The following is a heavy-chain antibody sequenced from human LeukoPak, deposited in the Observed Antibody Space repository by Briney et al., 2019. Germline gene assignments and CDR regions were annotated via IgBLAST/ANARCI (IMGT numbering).Heavy chain of an antibody. CDR3: ARGLSKDIVVVPAAMLYYFDY. J-gene: IGHJ4*02. D-gene: IGHD2-2*01. CDR2: IKHSGST. CDR1: GGSFSGYY. Sequence: SETLSLTCAVYGGSFSGYYWSWIRQPPGKGLEWIGEIKHSGSTNYNPSLKSRVTISVDTSKNQFSLKLSSVTAADTDVYYCARGLSKDIVVVPAAMLYYFDYWGQGTLVTVSS. V-gene: IGHV4-34*01.